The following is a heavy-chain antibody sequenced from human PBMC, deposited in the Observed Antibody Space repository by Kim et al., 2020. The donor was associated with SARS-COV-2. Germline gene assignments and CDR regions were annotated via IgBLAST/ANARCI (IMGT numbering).Heavy chain of an antibody. CDR2: IYSGGST. CDR1: GFTVSSNY. CDR3: TRGDYLHYFDY. D-gene: IGHD3-16*01. J-gene: IGHJ4*02. V-gene: IGHV3-53*03. Sequence: GGSLRLSCAASGFTVSSNYISWVRQAPGKGLEWVSVIYSGGSTFYADSVKGRFTISRDNSKNTLYLQMNSLRAEDTAVYYCTRGDYLHYFDYYGQVTLVT.